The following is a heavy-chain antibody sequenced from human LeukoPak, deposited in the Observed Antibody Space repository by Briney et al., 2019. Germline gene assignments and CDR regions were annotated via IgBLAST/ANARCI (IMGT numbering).Heavy chain of an antibody. J-gene: IGHJ3*01. V-gene: IGHV3-7*01. Sequence: GGSLRLSCAASGFTFSSYSMNWVRQAPGKGLEWVANIDQGGSLRYSVDSLKGRFTISRDNGKNSMYLQMNSLRAEDTAVYYCVRDKGGRSGAIYYDAFDVWGQGTKVTVSS. CDR2: IDQGGSLR. D-gene: IGHD1-26*01. CDR1: GFTFSSYS. CDR3: VRDKGGRSGAIYYDAFDV.